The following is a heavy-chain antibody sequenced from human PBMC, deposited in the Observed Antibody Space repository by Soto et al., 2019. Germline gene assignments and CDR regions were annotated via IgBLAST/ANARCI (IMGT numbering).Heavy chain of an antibody. V-gene: IGHV4-30-4*01. CDR3: ARGDSGYSGYDDNWFDP. D-gene: IGHD5-12*01. Sequence: SETLSLTCTVSGGSISSGDYYWSWIRQPPGKGMEWIGYIYYSGSTYYNPSLKSRVTISVDTSKNQFSLKLSSVTAADTAVYYCARGDSGYSGYDDNWFDPWGQGTLVTVSS. J-gene: IGHJ5*02. CDR2: IYYSGST. CDR1: GGSISSGDYY.